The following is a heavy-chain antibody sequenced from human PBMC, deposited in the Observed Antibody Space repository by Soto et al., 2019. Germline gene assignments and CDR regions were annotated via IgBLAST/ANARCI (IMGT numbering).Heavy chain of an antibody. CDR1: GFTFSSYA. V-gene: IGHV3-23*01. Sequence: GGSLRLSCAASGFTFSSYAMSWVRQAPGKGLERVSAISGSGGSTYYADSVKGRFTISRDNSKITLYLQMNSLRAEDTAVYYCAKSFNSNYHYYYYGMDVWAKGPRSPSP. D-gene: IGHD4-4*01. CDR3: AKSFNSNYHYYYYGMDV. CDR2: ISGSGGST. J-gene: IGHJ6*02.